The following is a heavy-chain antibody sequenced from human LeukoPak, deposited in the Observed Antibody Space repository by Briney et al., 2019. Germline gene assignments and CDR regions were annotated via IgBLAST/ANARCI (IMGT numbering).Heavy chain of an antibody. D-gene: IGHD6-13*01. Sequence: SETLSLTCTVSGGSISSYYWSWIRQPPGKGLEWIGYIYYSGSTNYNPSLKSRVTISVDTSKNQFSLKLSSVTAADTAVYYCARDVVAAAGSWDYWGQGTLVTVSS. CDR2: IYYSGST. CDR1: GGSISSYY. J-gene: IGHJ4*02. CDR3: ARDVVAAAGSWDY. V-gene: IGHV4-59*12.